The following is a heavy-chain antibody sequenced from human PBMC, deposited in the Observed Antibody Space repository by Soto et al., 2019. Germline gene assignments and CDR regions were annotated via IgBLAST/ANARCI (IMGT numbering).Heavy chain of an antibody. J-gene: IGHJ4*02. CDR2: ITDTCGDT. CDR3: AKASGESYPGSRVFEY. V-gene: IGHV3-23*01. D-gene: IGHD3-10*01. CDR1: GFTFSRYA. Sequence: GGSLRLSCAASGFTFSRYAMSWARQAPGKGLEWVSIITDTCGDTLDADSVKGRFTISRDNSKNTLYLQMNSLRVEDAAIYYCAKASGESYPGSRVFEYWGQGTRVTVSS.